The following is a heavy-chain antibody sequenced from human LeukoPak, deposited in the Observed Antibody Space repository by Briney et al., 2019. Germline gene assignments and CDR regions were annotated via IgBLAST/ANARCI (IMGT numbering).Heavy chain of an antibody. CDR2: INHSGST. Sequence: PSETLSLTCAAYGGSFSGYYWSWIRQPPGKGLEWIGEINHSGSTNYNPSLKSRVTISVDTSKNQFSLKLSSVTAADTAVYYCARGVVPAATLSYWFDPWGQGTLVTVSS. J-gene: IGHJ5*02. CDR3: ARGVVPAATLSYWFDP. V-gene: IGHV4-34*01. D-gene: IGHD2-2*01. CDR1: GGSFSGYY.